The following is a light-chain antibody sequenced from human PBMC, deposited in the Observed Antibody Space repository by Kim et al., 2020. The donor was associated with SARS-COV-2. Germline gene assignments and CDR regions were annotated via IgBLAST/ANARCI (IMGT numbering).Light chain of an antibody. V-gene: IGKV1-39*01. CDR2: AAS. CDR3: QQSYNTPLT. CDR1: QSISSY. J-gene: IGKJ3*01. Sequence: DIQMTQSPSSLSASVGDRVTITCRASQSISSYLNWYQQKPGKAPNLLIYAASSLQSGVPSRFTGSGSGTEFTLTISSLQPEDFATYYCQQSYNTPLTFGPGTKVDIK.